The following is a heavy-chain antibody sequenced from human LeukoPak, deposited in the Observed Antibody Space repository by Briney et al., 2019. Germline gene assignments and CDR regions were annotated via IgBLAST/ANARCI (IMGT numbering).Heavy chain of an antibody. CDR2: IRYDGTNK. CDR1: GFTFSDSG. CDR3: AKEGNWYSLDN. V-gene: IGHV3-30*02. J-gene: IGHJ4*02. D-gene: IGHD2-21*02. Sequence: PGGSLRLSCAASGFTFSDSGMHWVRQPPGRGLEWVAFIRYDGTNKDYADSVKGRFSISRDNSKNTLYLQMDSLRAEDTALYYCAKEGNWYSLDNWGQGTPVTVSS.